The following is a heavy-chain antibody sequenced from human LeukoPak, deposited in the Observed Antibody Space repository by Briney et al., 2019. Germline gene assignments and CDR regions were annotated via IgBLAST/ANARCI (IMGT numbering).Heavy chain of an antibody. Sequence: SETLSLTCTVSGDSISSYYWSWIRQPPGKGLEWIGYIYYSGSTNYNPSLKSRVTISVDTSKNQFSLKLSSVTAADTAVYYCARDNYYGSGSYYRDYYYYGMDVWGQGTTVTVSS. CDR2: IYYSGST. CDR1: GDSISSYY. J-gene: IGHJ6*02. V-gene: IGHV4-59*01. D-gene: IGHD3-10*01. CDR3: ARDNYYGSGSYYRDYYYYGMDV.